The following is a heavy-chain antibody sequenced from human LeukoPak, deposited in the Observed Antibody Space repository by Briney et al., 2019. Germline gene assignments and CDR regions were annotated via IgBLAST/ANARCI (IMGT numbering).Heavy chain of an antibody. J-gene: IGHJ4*02. CDR2: INHSGST. Sequence: SETLSLTCAVYGGSFSGYYWSWIRQPPGKGLEWIGEINHSGSTNYNPSLKSRVTISVDTSKNQFSLKLSSVTAADTAVYYCARNGGNSDFDYWGQGTLVTVSS. V-gene: IGHV4-34*01. D-gene: IGHD4-23*01. CDR3: ARNGGNSDFDY. CDR1: GGSFSGYY.